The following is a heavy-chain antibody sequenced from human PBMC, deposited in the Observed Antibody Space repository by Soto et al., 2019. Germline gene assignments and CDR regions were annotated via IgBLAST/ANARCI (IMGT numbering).Heavy chain of an antibody. Sequence: GGSLRLSCAASGFTFGASALQWVRQASGKGLEWLGRIGSRGETYATTYAASVKGRFTISRDDSKNSLYLQMNSLRAEDTAVYYCVNLGVTTQIDYWGQGVLVTVSS. V-gene: IGHV3-73*01. CDR2: IGSRGETYAT. CDR3: VNLGVTTQIDY. D-gene: IGHD4-17*01. CDR1: GFTFGASA. J-gene: IGHJ4*02.